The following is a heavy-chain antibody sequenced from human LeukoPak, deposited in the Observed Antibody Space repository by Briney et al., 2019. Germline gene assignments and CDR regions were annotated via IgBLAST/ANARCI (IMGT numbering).Heavy chain of an antibody. CDR3: ARGGGLDAFDV. CDR2: IYYSGST. CDR1: GGSMSSYY. J-gene: IGHJ3*01. D-gene: IGHD2-15*01. V-gene: IGHV4-59*01. Sequence: SETLSLTCTVSGGSMSSYYWSWIRQSPGKGLEWIGYIYYSGSTNYNPSLKSRVTISVDTSKNQFSLKLSSVTAADTAVYYCARGGGLDAFDVWGPGTMVTVSS.